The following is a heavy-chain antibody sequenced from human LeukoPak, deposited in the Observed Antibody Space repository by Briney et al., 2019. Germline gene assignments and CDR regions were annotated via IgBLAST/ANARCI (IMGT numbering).Heavy chain of an antibody. J-gene: IGHJ6*02. V-gene: IGHV4-59*01. Sequence: KPSETLSLTCTVSGGSISSYYWSWIRQPPGKGLEWIGYIYYSGSTNYNPSLKSRVTISEDTSKNQFSLKLSSVTAADTAVYYCARRGHSSSWYYYYGMDVWGQGTTVTVSS. CDR3: ARRGHSSSWYYYYGMDV. CDR2: IYYSGST. CDR1: GGSISSYY. D-gene: IGHD6-13*01.